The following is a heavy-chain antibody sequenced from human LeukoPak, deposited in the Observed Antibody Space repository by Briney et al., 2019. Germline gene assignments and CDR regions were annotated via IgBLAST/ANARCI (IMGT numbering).Heavy chain of an antibody. D-gene: IGHD3-3*01. CDR2: IRYDGSNK. CDR3: ARETIFGVVIPSYYYYYMDV. V-gene: IGHV3-30*02. CDR1: GFTFSSYG. J-gene: IGHJ6*03. Sequence: GGSLRLSCAASGFTFSSYGMHWVRQAPGKGLEWVAFIRYDGSNKYYADSVKGRFTISRDNSKNTLYLQMNSLRAEDTAVYYCARETIFGVVIPSYYYYYMDVWGKGTTVTVSS.